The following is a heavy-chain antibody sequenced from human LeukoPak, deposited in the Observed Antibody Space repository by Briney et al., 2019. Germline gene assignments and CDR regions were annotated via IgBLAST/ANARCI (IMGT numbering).Heavy chain of an antibody. Sequence: GGSLRLPCAASGFTFSSYEMNWVRQAPGKGLEWVSYISSSGSTIYYADSVKGRFTISRDNAKNSLYLQMNSLRAEDTAVYYCASLVPAYGMDVWGQGTTVTVSS. J-gene: IGHJ6*02. D-gene: IGHD2-2*01. CDR2: ISSSGSTI. CDR1: GFTFSSYE. CDR3: ASLVPAYGMDV. V-gene: IGHV3-48*03.